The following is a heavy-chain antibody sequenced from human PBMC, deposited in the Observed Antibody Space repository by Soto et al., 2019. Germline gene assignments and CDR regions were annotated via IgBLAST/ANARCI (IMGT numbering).Heavy chain of an antibody. CDR2: IYYSGST. CDR3: ARHITMVRGAMTRSNWFDP. D-gene: IGHD3-10*01. CDR1: GGSISSTSYY. Sequence: SETLSRTCTVSGGSISSTSYYWGGIRQPPGKGLEGIGSIYYSGSTYYNPSLKSRVTISVDTSKNQFSLKLSSVTAADTAVYYCARHITMVRGAMTRSNWFDPWGQG. J-gene: IGHJ5*02. V-gene: IGHV4-39*01.